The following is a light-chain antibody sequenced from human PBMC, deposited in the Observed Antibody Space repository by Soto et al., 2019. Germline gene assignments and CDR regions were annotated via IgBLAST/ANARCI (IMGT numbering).Light chain of an antibody. J-gene: IGKJ4*01. CDR1: QGISSY. CDR2: DAS. CDR3: QQLNGYLALT. Sequence: DIQMTQSPSTLSASVGDRVTITCRASQGISSYLAWYQQKPGKAPKLLIYDASTLKRGVPSRFSGSGSGTEFTLTISSLQPEDFATYYCQQLNGYLALTFGGGTTVEIK. V-gene: IGKV1-9*01.